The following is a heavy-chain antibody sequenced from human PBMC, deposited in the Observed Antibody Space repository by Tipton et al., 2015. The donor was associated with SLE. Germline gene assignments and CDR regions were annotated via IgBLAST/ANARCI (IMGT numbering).Heavy chain of an antibody. D-gene: IGHD3-9*01. V-gene: IGHV4-31*02. J-gene: IGHJ3*02. CDR3: ARGGDILTGYDTRDAFDI. CDR2: IYYSGST. Sequence: LRLSCAVYGGSFSGYYWSWIRQHPGKDLEWIGYIYYSGSTYYNPSLKSRVTISVDTSKNQFSLKLSSVTAANTAVYYCARGGDILTGYDTRDAFDIWGQGTMVTVSS. CDR1: GGSFSGYY.